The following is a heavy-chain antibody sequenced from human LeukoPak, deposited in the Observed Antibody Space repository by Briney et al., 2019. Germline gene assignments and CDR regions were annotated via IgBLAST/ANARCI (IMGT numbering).Heavy chain of an antibody. V-gene: IGHV5-51*01. CDR1: GYSFTSYW. D-gene: IGHD6-13*01. CDR2: IYPGDSDI. J-gene: IGHJ4*02. CDR3: ARGRGSSWYAPHY. Sequence: PGESLKISCKGSGYSFTSYWIGWVRQMPGKGLEWMGIIYPGDSDIRYSPSLQGQVTISADKSISTAYLQWSSLKASDTAMYYCARGRGSSWYAPHYWGQGTLVTVSS.